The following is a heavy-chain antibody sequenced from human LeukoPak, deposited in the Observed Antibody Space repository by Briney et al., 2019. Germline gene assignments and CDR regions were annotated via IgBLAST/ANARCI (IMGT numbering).Heavy chain of an antibody. CDR2: IYYSGST. CDR3: ARQGSGNYLSPVNY. Sequence: SETLSLTCTVSGGSISSSSYYWGWIRQPPGKGLEWIGTIYYSGSTYYNPSLKSRVTISVDTSKNQFSLKLSSVTAADTAVYYCARQGSGNYLSPVNYWGQGTLVTVSS. D-gene: IGHD1-26*01. V-gene: IGHV4-39*01. J-gene: IGHJ4*02. CDR1: GGSISSSSYY.